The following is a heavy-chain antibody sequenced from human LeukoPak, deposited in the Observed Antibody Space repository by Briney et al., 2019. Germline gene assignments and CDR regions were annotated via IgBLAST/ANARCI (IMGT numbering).Heavy chain of an antibody. CDR3: ARGGATLVRRVWSNCFYSYYMDV. CDR1: GGSISSSSYY. CDR2: IYYSGST. J-gene: IGHJ6*03. V-gene: IGHV4-39*01. D-gene: IGHD1-26*01. Sequence: SETLSLTCTVSGGSISSSSYYWGWIRQPPGKGLEWIGSIYYSGSTYYNPSLKSRVTISVDTSKNQFSLKLSSVTAADTAVYFCARGGATLVRRVWSNCFYSYYMDVWGKGTTVSVS.